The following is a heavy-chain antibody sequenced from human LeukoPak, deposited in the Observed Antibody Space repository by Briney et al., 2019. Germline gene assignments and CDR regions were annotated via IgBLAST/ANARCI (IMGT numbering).Heavy chain of an antibody. CDR2: IYSGGST. J-gene: IGHJ3*02. Sequence: GGSLSLSCAASGFTVSSNYMSWVRQAPGKGLEWVSVIYSGGSTNYADSVKGRFTISRDNSKNTLDLQMNSLRAEDTAVYYCAKDRGVWAFDIWGQGTMVTVSS. CDR3: AKDRGVWAFDI. D-gene: IGHD3-10*01. V-gene: IGHV3-53*05. CDR1: GFTVSSNY.